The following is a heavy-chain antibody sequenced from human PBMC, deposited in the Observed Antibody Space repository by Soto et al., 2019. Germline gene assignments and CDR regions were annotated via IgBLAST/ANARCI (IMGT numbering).Heavy chain of an antibody. CDR1: GYTFTSYD. CDR2: MNPNSGNT. V-gene: IGHV1-8*01. Sequence: QVQLVQSGAEVKKPGASVKVSCKASGYTFTSYDINWVRQATGQGLEWMGWMNPNSGNTGYAQKFQGRVTMTRNTSIRTAYMELSSLRSEDTAVYYCARGGSITMIPALRWYFDLWGRGTLVTVSS. CDR3: ARGGSITMIPALRWYFDL. J-gene: IGHJ2*01. D-gene: IGHD3-22*01.